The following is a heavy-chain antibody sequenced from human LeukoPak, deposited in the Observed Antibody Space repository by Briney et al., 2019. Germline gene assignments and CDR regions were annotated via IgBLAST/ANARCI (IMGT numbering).Heavy chain of an antibody. V-gene: IGHV4-39*07. Sequence: SETLSLTCTVSGGSISSSSHYWGWIRQPPGKGLEWIGSIYYSGSTYYNPSLTSRVTISVDTSKNQFSLKLSSVTAADTAVYYCARGFYDYVWGSYREAQALNFDYWGQGTLVTVSS. CDR3: ARGFYDYVWGSYREAQALNFDY. J-gene: IGHJ4*02. CDR2: IYYSGST. D-gene: IGHD3-16*02. CDR1: GGSISSSSHY.